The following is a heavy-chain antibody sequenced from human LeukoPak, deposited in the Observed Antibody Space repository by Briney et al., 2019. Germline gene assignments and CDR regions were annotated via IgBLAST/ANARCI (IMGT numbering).Heavy chain of an antibody. Sequence: SETLSLTCAGYGGSFSGYYWSWIRQPPGKGLEWIGEINHSGSTNYNPSLKSRVTISVDTSKNQFSLKLSSVTAADTAVYYCARHHYDSSGYYSFDYWGQGTLVTVSS. CDR3: ARHHYDSSGYYSFDY. D-gene: IGHD3-22*01. J-gene: IGHJ4*02. V-gene: IGHV4-34*01. CDR2: INHSGST. CDR1: GGSFSGYY.